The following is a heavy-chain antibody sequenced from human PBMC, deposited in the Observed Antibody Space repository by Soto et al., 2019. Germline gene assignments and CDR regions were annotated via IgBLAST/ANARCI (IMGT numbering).Heavy chain of an antibody. D-gene: IGHD3-22*01. CDR3: VRSYYDSNGFSLYQFDY. J-gene: IGHJ4*02. Sequence: ASVKVSCKASGYTFTSYGISWVRQAPGQGLEWMGIINPTGGSTTYAQKFQGRVTMTRDTSTSTVYIDMSSLRSEDTAVYYCVRSYYDSNGFSLYQFDYWGQGTRVTVSS. CDR2: INPTGGST. CDR1: GYTFTSYG. V-gene: IGHV1-46*01.